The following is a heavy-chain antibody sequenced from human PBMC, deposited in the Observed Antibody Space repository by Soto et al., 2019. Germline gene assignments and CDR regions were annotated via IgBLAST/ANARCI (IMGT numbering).Heavy chain of an antibody. Sequence: QIQLVQSGPEVKKTRASVKVSCKASGYTFTTFGINWVRQAPGQGPEWMECITAYDGKIKYAQNFQGRVTMTIATPTSTGYLELRGLRSDDTAVYFCARGLTYGDFDFWGQGSLVDVSS. V-gene: IGHV1-18*01. CDR2: ITAYDGKI. D-gene: IGHD4-17*01. J-gene: IGHJ4*02. CDR3: ARGLTYGDFDF. CDR1: GYTFTTFG.